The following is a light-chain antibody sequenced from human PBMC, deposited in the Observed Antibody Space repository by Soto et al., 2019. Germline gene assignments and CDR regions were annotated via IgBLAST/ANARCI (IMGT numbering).Light chain of an antibody. CDR1: QNVLYSSKNKNY. CDR3: QQFYNTPRT. J-gene: IGKJ1*01. Sequence: DIVLTQSPDSLAVSLGERATINCKSSQNVLYSSKNKNYLAWYQQRPGQPPKLLIYWASTRKSGVPGRFSGSGSGTDFTLTIGNLQVEDVAVYYCQQFYNTPRTFGQGTKVEIK. V-gene: IGKV4-1*01. CDR2: WAS.